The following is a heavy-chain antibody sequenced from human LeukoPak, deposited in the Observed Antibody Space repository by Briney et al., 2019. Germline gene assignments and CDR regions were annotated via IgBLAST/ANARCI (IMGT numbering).Heavy chain of an antibody. CDR2: IYYSGST. CDR1: GGSFSGYY. V-gene: IGHV4-34*01. CDR3: ASQGLTMVRGVGTNDY. D-gene: IGHD3-10*01. J-gene: IGHJ4*02. Sequence: SETLSLTCAVYGGSFSGYYWGWIRQPPGKGLEWIGSIYYSGSTYYNPSLKSRVTISVDTSKNQFSLKLSSVTAADTAVYYCASQGLTMVRGVGTNDYWGQGTLVTVSS.